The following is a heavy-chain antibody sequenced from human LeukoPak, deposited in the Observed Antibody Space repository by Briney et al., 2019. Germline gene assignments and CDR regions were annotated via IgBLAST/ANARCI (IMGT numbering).Heavy chain of an antibody. J-gene: IGHJ6*03. D-gene: IGHD2-2*01. CDR2: INPNSGGT. V-gene: IGHV1-2*02. Sequence: GASVKVSCKASGYTFTGYYMRWVRQAPGQGLEWMGWINPNSGGTNYAQKFQGRVTMTRDTSISTAYMELSRLRSDDTAVYYCARGGVVPADYYYYYYMDVWGKGTTVTVSS. CDR1: GYTFTGYY. CDR3: ARGGVVPADYYYYYYMDV.